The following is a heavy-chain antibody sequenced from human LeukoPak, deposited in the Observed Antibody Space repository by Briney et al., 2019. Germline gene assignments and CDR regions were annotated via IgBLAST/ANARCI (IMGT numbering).Heavy chain of an antibody. Sequence: PGGSLRLSCAASGFTFSSYGMHWVRQAPGKGLEWVAFIRYDGSNKYYADSVKGRFTISRDNAKNSLYLQMNSLRAEDTAVYSCARDERGYSYVHYWGQGTLVTVSS. CDR1: GFTFSSYG. V-gene: IGHV3-30*02. J-gene: IGHJ4*02. CDR2: IRYDGSNK. CDR3: ARDERGYSYVHY. D-gene: IGHD5-18*01.